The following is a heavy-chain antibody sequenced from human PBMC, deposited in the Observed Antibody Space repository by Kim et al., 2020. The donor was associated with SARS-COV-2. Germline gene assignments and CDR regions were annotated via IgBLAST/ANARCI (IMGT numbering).Heavy chain of an antibody. J-gene: IGHJ4*02. D-gene: IGHD3-22*01. CDR2: IYSGGST. CDR3: VRGPYYYDTFDY. Sequence: GGSLRLSCAASGFTVSNNYMSWVRQAPGKGLEWVSIIYSGGSTYYADSVKGRFTISRDNFKNTLYLQMNSLRAEDTAVYYCVRGPYYYDTFDYWVQGTLV. CDR1: GFTVSNNY. V-gene: IGHV3-53*01.